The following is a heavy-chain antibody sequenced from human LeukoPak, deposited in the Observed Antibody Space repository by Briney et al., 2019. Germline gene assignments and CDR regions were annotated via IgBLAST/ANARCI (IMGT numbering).Heavy chain of an antibody. Sequence: GGSLRLSCAASGFTFSSYSMNWVRQAPGKGLEWVSYISSSSSTIYYADSVKGRFTISRDNAKNSLYLQMNSLRDEDTAAYYCARGPAIVATLLFDYWGQGTLVTVSS. CDR2: ISSSSSTI. CDR3: ARGPAIVATLLFDY. CDR1: GFTFSSYS. V-gene: IGHV3-48*02. D-gene: IGHD5-12*01. J-gene: IGHJ4*02.